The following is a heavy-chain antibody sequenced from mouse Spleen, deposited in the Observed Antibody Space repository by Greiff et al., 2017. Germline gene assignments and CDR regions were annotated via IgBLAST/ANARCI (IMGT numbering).Heavy chain of an antibody. Sequence: VQLKESGGDLVKPGGSLKLSCAASGFTFSSYGMSWVRQTPDKRLEWVATISSGGSYTYYPDSVKGRFTISRDNAKDTLYLQMSSLKSEDTAMYYCARQRDYDWFAYWGQGTLVTVSA. D-gene: IGHD2-4*01. J-gene: IGHJ3*01. CDR1: GFTFSSYG. V-gene: IGHV5-6*01. CDR3: ARQRDYDWFAY. CDR2: ISSGGSYT.